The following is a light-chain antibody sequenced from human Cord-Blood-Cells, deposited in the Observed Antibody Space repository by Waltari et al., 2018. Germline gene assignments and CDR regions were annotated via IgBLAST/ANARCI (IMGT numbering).Light chain of an antibody. J-gene: IGLJ3*02. V-gene: IGLV4-69*01. CDR2: LNSDGSH. CDR3: QTWGTGIRGV. CDR1: SGHSRYA. Sequence: QLVLTQSPSASAPLGASVKLTCTLSSGHSRYAIAWHQQQPEKGPRYLMKLNSDGSHSKGDGIPDRFSGSSSGAERYLTISSLQSEDEADYYCQTWGTGIRGVFGGGTKLTVL.